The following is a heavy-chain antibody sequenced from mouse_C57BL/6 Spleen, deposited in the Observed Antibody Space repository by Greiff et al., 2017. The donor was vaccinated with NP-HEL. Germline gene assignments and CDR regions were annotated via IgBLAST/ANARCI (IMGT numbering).Heavy chain of an antibody. CDR2: IDPSDSYT. J-gene: IGHJ4*01. V-gene: IGHV1-69*01. Sequence: VQLRQPGAELVMPGASVKLSCKASGYTFTSYWMHWVKQRPGQGLEWIGEIDPSDSYTNYNQKFKGKSTLTVDKSSSTAYMQLSSLTSEDSAVYYCARRAMDYWGQGTSVTVSS. CDR3: ARRAMDY. CDR1: GYTFTSYW.